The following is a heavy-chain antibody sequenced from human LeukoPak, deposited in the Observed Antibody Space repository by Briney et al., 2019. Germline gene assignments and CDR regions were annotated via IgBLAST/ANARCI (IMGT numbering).Heavy chain of an antibody. J-gene: IGHJ4*02. CDR3: AKERGYSSSSVFDY. D-gene: IGHD6-6*01. CDR1: GFTFSSYG. V-gene: IGHV3-30*18. Sequence: GKSLRLSCTASGFTFSSYGMHWVRQAPGKGLEWVAVISYDGSNKYYADSVKGRFTISRDNSKNTLYLQMNSLRAEDTAVYYCAKERGYSSSSVFDYWGQGTLVTVSS. CDR2: ISYDGSNK.